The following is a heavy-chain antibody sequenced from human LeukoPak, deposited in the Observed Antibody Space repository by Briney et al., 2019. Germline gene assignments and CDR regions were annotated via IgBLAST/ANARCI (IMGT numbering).Heavy chain of an antibody. V-gene: IGHV1-69*04. D-gene: IGHD5-24*01. CDR3: ARDLTRDGYNHDIRYGMDV. CDR1: GGTVSSYA. CDR2: IIPIFGIT. J-gene: IGHJ6*02. Sequence: GASVKVSCKASGGTVSSYAFSWVRQAPGQGLEWMGRIIPIFGITNYAQKFQGRVTITADKSTSTAYMELSSLRSEDTAVYYCARDLTRDGYNHDIRYGMDVWDQGTTVTVSS.